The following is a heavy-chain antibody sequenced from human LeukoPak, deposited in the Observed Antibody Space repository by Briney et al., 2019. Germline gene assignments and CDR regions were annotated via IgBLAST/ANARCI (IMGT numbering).Heavy chain of an antibody. Sequence: ASVKVSCKASGGTFSSYAISWVRQAPGQGLEWMGWINPNSGGTNYAQKFQGRVTMTRDTSISTAYMELSRLRSDDTAVYYCARDRCSSTSCYVVFWFDPWGQGTLVTVSS. CDR2: INPNSGGT. J-gene: IGHJ5*02. D-gene: IGHD2-2*01. V-gene: IGHV1-2*02. CDR1: GGTFSSYA. CDR3: ARDRCSSTSCYVVFWFDP.